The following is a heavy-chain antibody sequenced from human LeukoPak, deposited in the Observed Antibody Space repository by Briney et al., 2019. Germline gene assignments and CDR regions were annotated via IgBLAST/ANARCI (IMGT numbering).Heavy chain of an antibody. CDR3: ARMAASYHYHSMDV. Sequence: SETLSLTCTVSGGPIGGYYWSWIRQPAGKGLEWIGRIYPSGSTNCNPSLKSRVTLSIDMSRNHFSLNMISVTAADTAVYFCARMAASYHYHSMDVWGQGTTVTVSS. D-gene: IGHD5-24*01. CDR2: IYPSGST. V-gene: IGHV4-4*07. J-gene: IGHJ6*02. CDR1: GGPIGGYY.